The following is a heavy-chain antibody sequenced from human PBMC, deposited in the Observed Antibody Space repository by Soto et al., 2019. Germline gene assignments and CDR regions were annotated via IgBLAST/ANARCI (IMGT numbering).Heavy chain of an antibody. J-gene: IGHJ4*02. D-gene: IGHD2-21*01. V-gene: IGHV3-30-3*01. Sequence: GGSLRLSCAASGFTFSNYIMHWVRQAPGKGLEWVAMILHDGNNKYYADSVKGRFTISRDNSKNTLYLQMNSLRIEDTAIYYCACDNEDGIYCDLCYWGQGTRFPVSS. CDR1: GFTFSNYI. CDR2: ILHDGNNK. CDR3: ACDNEDGIYCDLCY.